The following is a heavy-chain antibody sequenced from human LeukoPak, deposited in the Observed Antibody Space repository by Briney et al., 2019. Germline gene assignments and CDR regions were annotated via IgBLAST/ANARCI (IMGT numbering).Heavy chain of an antibody. Sequence: GGSLRLSCAASGFPFSSYWMHWVRQAPGKGLVWVARISSDGSSTSYADSVKGRFTISRDNSRNTLYLQMSSLRGEDTAVYYCARGDSSGYYHYFDYWGQGALVTVSS. V-gene: IGHV3-74*01. CDR2: ISSDGSST. J-gene: IGHJ4*02. CDR1: GFPFSSYW. CDR3: ARGDSSGYYHYFDY. D-gene: IGHD3-22*01.